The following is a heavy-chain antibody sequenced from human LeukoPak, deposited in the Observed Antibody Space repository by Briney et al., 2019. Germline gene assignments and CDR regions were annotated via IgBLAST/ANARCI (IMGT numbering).Heavy chain of an antibody. CDR3: AKDLILGPWLQKDSSGYYYFDY. CDR2: ITGSGGST. V-gene: IGHV3-23*01. Sequence: GGSLRLSCAPSGFTFSSYAMSWVRQAPGKALEWVSAITGSGGSTYYGDSVKGRFTISGDNSKNPLYLQMDSLRAEDTAVYYCAKDLILGPWLQKDSSGYYYFDYWGQGTLVTVSS. CDR1: GFTFSSYA. J-gene: IGHJ4*02. D-gene: IGHD3-22*01.